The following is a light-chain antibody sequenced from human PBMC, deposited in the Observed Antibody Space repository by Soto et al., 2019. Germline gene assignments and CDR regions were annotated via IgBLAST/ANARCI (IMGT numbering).Light chain of an antibody. J-gene: IGLJ3*02. CDR1: SSNIGINY. CDR3: AAWDDSLSGNWV. Sequence: QSVLTQPPSASGTPGQRVTISCSGSSSNIGINYVYWYQHLPGTAPKLLIYRNNQRPSGVPDRFSGSKSGTSASLAISGLRSEDEADYYCAAWDDSLSGNWVFGGGTKLTVL. CDR2: RNN. V-gene: IGLV1-47*01.